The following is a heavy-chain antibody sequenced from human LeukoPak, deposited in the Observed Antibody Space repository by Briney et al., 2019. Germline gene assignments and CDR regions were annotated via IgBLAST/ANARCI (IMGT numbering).Heavy chain of an antibody. V-gene: IGHV3-21*01. J-gene: IGHJ4*02. CDR2: ISSSSSYI. Sequence: SGGSLRLSCAASGFTFSDYSMNWVRQAPGKGLEWVSSISSSSSYIYYGDSVKGRFTISSDNAKNSLSLQMSSLGVEDTAVYYCVNLWEAGYWGQGTLVTVSS. D-gene: IGHD3-16*01. CDR3: VNLWEAGY. CDR1: GFTFSDYS.